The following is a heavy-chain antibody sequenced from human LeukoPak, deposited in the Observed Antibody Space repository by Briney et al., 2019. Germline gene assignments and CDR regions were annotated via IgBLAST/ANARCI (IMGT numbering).Heavy chain of an antibody. J-gene: IGHJ5*02. CDR1: GGSISSYY. Sequence: SETLSLTCTASGGSISSYYWSWIRQPPGKGLEWIGYIYYSGSTNYNPSLKSRVTISVDTSKNQFSLKLSSVTAADTAVYYCARVRANWFDPWGQGTLVTVSS. CDR3: ARVRANWFDP. V-gene: IGHV4-59*01. CDR2: IYYSGST.